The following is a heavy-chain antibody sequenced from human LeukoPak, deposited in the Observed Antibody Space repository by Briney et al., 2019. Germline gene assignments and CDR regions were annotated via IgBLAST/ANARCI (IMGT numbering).Heavy chain of an antibody. CDR1: GFNCSICG. V-gene: IGHV3-30*02. J-gene: IGHJ4*02. CDR3: AKWGSFGESFDY. Sequence: PGGSLRLSCAASGFNCSICGMHWVRRAPGKGLEWVAVIWYDGSNKYYADSVKGRFTISRDNSKNTLYLQMNSLRPEDTAVYYCAKWGSFGESFDYWGQGTLVTVSS. D-gene: IGHD3-10*01. CDR2: IWYDGSNK.